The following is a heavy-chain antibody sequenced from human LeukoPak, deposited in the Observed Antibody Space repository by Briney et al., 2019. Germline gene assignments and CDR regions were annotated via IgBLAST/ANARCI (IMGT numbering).Heavy chain of an antibody. CDR3: ARAGWVQLERRYAFDI. CDR2: MNPNSGNT. D-gene: IGHD1-1*01. J-gene: IGHJ3*02. Sequence: GASVKVSCKASGYTFTSYDINWVRQAAGQGLEWMGWMNPNSGNTGYAQKFRGRVTITADESTSTAYMELSSLRSEDTAVYYCARAGWVQLERRYAFDIWGQGTMVTVSS. CDR1: GYTFTSYD. V-gene: IGHV1-8*01.